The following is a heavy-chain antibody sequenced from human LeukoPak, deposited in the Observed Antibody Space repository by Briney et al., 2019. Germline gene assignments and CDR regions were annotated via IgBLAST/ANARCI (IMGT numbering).Heavy chain of an antibody. CDR3: ARARYYYGSGSYYWFDP. Sequence: ASVKVSCKASGYTFTSYYMHWVRQAPGQGLEWMGWINPNSGGTNYAQKFQGRVTMTRDTSISTAYMELSRLRSDGTAVYYCARARYYYGSGSYYWFDPWGQGTLVTVSS. CDR2: INPNSGGT. CDR1: GYTFTSYY. D-gene: IGHD3-10*01. J-gene: IGHJ5*02. V-gene: IGHV1-2*02.